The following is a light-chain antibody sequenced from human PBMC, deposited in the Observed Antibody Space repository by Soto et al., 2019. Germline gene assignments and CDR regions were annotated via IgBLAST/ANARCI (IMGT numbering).Light chain of an antibody. CDR3: QQYGGSPTVT. J-gene: IGKJ2*01. CDR2: GAF. CDR1: QSVRSRY. Sequence: EIVLTQSPGTLSLSPGERATLSCRASQSVRSRYLAWYQQKPGQAPRLLIYGAFSRATGIPDRFSGSGSGTDFTLTITRLEPEDFAVYYCQQYGGSPTVTFSKGTKLEIK. V-gene: IGKV3-20*01.